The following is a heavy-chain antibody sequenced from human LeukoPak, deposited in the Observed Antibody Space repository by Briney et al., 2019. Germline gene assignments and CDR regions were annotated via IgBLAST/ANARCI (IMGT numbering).Heavy chain of an antibody. V-gene: IGHV3-21*01. Sequence: GGSLRLSCAASGFTFSSYTMNWVRQAPGKVLEWVSCISSSSDNIYYADSVKGRFTISRDNAKNSLYLQMNSLRAEDTAVYYCARDGVVFGVDSFDYWGQGTLVTVSS. D-gene: IGHD3-3*01. CDR3: ARDGVVFGVDSFDY. CDR2: ISSSSDNI. CDR1: GFTFSSYT. J-gene: IGHJ4*02.